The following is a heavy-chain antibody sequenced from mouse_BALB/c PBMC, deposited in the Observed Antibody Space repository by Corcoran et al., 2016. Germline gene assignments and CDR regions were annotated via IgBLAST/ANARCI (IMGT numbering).Heavy chain of an antibody. CDR3: ASRCLYVYAMDY. CDR2: INPYNDGT. Sequence: EVQLQQSGPELVKPGASVKMSCKASGYTFTSYVMHWVKQKPGQGLAWIGYINPYNDGTKYNEKFKGKATLTSDKSSSTAYMELSSLTSEDSAVYYCASRCLYVYAMDYWGQGTSVTVSS. CDR1: GYTFTSYV. J-gene: IGHJ4*01. D-gene: IGHD2-3*01. V-gene: IGHV1S136*01.